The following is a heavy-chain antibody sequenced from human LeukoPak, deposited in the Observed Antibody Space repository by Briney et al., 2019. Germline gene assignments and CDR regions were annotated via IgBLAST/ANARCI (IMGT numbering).Heavy chain of an antibody. Sequence: GGSLRLSCAASGFTFSSYSMNWVRQAPGKGLEWVSSISSNSSNIYYADSVKGRFTISRDNAKSSLYLQMNSLRAEDTAVSYCARGGMDYDFWSGPTNYYFDYWGQGTLVTVSS. CDR3: ARGGMDYDFWSGPTNYYFDY. D-gene: IGHD3-3*01. CDR1: GFTFSSYS. J-gene: IGHJ4*02. V-gene: IGHV3-21*01. CDR2: ISSNSSNI.